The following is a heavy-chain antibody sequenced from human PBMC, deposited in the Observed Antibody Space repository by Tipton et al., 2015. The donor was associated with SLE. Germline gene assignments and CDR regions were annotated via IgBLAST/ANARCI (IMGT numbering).Heavy chain of an antibody. Sequence: SLRLSCAASGFTFSSYWMSWVRQAPGKGLEWVALIWYDGSKKYYADSVKGRFTISRDNSKNTLYLQMNSLRAEDTAIYYCAKDLYSSSWYAFDYWGQGTLVTVSS. J-gene: IGHJ4*02. D-gene: IGHD6-13*01. V-gene: IGHV3-30*02. CDR2: IWYDGSKK. CDR3: AKDLYSSSWYAFDY. CDR1: GFTFSSYW.